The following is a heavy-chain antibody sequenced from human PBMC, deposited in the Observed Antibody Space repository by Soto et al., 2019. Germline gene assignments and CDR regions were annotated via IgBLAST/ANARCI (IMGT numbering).Heavy chain of an antibody. V-gene: IGHV3-30*18. J-gene: IGHJ4*02. Sequence: QVQVVESGGGVVQPGRSLRLSCAASGFTFSNYGMHWVRQAPGKGLEWVAVITHDGSNEYYADSVKGRFTISRDNSKNIVYLQMSSLRADDTAVYYCAKDGGHRFASGSSYFDSWGQGTRVTVSS. CDR3: AKDGGHRFASGSSYFDS. CDR1: GFTFSNYG. CDR2: ITHDGSNE. D-gene: IGHD3-10*01.